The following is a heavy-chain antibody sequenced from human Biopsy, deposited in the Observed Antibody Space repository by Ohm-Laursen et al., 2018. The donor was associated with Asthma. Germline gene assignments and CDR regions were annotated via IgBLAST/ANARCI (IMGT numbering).Heavy chain of an antibody. J-gene: IGHJ3*02. CDR3: VRDGTGDAFDI. V-gene: IGHV3-30*01. D-gene: IGHD1-1*01. CDR2: ISKDASTQ. CDR1: GFSFSNFA. Sequence: SLRLSCTASGFSFSNFATHWVRQAPGKGLEWVGVISKDASTQDYADSVKGRFTMARDNSKNTLDLQMNSLREEDTAVYYCVRDGTGDAFDIWGQGTVVSVSS.